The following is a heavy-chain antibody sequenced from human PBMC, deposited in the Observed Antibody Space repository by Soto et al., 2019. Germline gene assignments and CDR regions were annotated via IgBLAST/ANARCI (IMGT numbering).Heavy chain of an antibody. J-gene: IGHJ4*01. CDR1: GASSSDGGFS. V-gene: IGHV4-30-2*06. CDR3: ARGGGYDSLDY. CDR2: ISHLEST. Sequence: SEPLSLTCTVSGASSSDGGFSWSWIRQSPGKGLEWIGYISHLESTYFHPSFKSRLTMSIDRTRNQFSLKLSSVTAADMAVYYCARGGGYDSLDYWRQGVLVTVSS. D-gene: IGHD5-12*01.